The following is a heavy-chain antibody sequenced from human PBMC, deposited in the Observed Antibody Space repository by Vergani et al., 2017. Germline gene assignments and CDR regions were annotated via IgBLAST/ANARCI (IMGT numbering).Heavy chain of an antibody. Sequence: QVQLVESGGGVVQPGRSLRLSCAASGFTFSSYGMHWVRQAPGKGLEWVAVIWYDGSTKYYADSVKGRFTISRDNSKNTLYLQMNSLRAEDTAVYYCARARYCSGGSCYSHPSYYYYYGMDVWGQGTTVTVSS. CDR3: ARARYCSGGSCYSHPSYYYYYGMDV. CDR2: IWYDGSTK. CDR1: GFTFSSYG. V-gene: IGHV3-33*01. D-gene: IGHD2-15*01. J-gene: IGHJ6*02.